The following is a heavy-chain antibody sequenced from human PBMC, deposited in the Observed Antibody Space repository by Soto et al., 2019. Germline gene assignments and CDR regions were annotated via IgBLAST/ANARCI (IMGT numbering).Heavy chain of an antibody. V-gene: IGHV1-24*01. CDR3: ATGFSRAGYYGSGSYYKTAFDI. J-gene: IGHJ3*02. Sequence: VKVSCKVSGYTLTELSMHWVRQAPGKGLEWMGGFDPEDGETIYAQKFQGRVTMTEDTSTDTAYMELSSLRSEDTAVYYCATGFSRAGYYGSGSYYKTAFDIWGQGTKVTVSS. CDR1: GYTLTELS. D-gene: IGHD3-10*01. CDR2: FDPEDGET.